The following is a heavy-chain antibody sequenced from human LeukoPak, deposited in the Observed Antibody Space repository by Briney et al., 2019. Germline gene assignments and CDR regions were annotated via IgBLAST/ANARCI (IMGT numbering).Heavy chain of an antibody. D-gene: IGHD1-1*01. CDR2: INPDSGFT. CDR3: APTPEAYTTDWNV. V-gene: IGHV1-2*02. Sequence: ASVKVSCKASGYNFRDDYMQWVRQAPGQGLEWMGWINPDSGFTNYAQKFQGRVIMTRDTSISTAYMEMRRLRSDDTAVYYCAPTPEAYTTDWNVWGQGTLVTVSS. J-gene: IGHJ4*02. CDR1: GYNFRDDY.